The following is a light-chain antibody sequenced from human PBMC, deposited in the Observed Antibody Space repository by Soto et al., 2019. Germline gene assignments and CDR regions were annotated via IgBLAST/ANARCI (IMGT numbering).Light chain of an antibody. V-gene: IGLV4-60*03. J-gene: IGLJ1*01. CDR2: LEGSGSY. CDR3: ETWDRNTTYV. Sequence: QPVLTQSSSASASLGSSVKLTCTLSSGHSSYIIAWHQQQPGKAPRYLMKLEGSGSYNQGSGVPDRFSGSSSGADRYLTISNRQSEDEADYYCETWDRNTTYVFGTGTKLTVL. CDR1: SGHSSYI.